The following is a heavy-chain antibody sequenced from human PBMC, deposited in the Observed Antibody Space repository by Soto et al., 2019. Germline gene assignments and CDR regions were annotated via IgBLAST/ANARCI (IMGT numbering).Heavy chain of an antibody. CDR1: GYTFMSYG. CDR2: TVAGSGNR. CDR3: ARVAGYGSGSRHFDN. J-gene: IGHJ4*02. Sequence: QVQLMQSGAEVTKPGASVTLSCKTSGYTFMSYGLSWVRQAPGQGLEWMGWTVAGSGNRIYAQKFQDRINMIIDTSTNTGYMELRSLRSDDSALYFCARVAGYGSGSRHFDNWGQGTLVTVSS. D-gene: IGHD3-10*01. V-gene: IGHV1-18*01.